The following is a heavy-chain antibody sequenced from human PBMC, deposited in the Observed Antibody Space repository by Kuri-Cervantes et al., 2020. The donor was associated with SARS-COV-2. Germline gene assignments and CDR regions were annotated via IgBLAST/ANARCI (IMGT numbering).Heavy chain of an antibody. Sequence: GGSLRLSCEVSGFLFSASAIHWVRQGSGKGLEWVGRVRGKANNYATAYAASVKGRFTISRDDSKNMAHLQMNSLRAEDTAVYYCATDTAMVDYWGQGTLVTVSS. CDR3: ATDTAMVDY. J-gene: IGHJ4*02. CDR1: GFLFSASA. V-gene: IGHV3-73*01. D-gene: IGHD5-18*01. CDR2: VRGKANNYAT.